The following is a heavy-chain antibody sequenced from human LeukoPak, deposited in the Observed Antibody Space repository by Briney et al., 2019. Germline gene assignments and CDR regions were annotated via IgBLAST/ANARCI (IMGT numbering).Heavy chain of an antibody. CDR1: GGSISSSSYY. CDR2: ISYSGTT. D-gene: IGHD2-15*01. J-gene: IGHJ4*02. Sequence: SETLSLTCTVSGGSISSSSYYCGWIRQPPGKGLEWIGSISYSGTTYYNPSLTSRITISVDTPKNQFSLRLSSVTAADTAVYYCARLTVVPATLYHFDNWGQGTPVTVSS. CDR3: ARLTVVPATLYHFDN. V-gene: IGHV4-39*01.